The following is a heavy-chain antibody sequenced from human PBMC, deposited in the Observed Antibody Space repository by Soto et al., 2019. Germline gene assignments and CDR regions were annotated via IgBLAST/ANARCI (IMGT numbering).Heavy chain of an antibody. Sequence: SETLSLTCSVSGGSINSNYYYWSWVRQRPGKGLEWLGYIFHTGSTHYNPSFKSRLSISVDTSKDQFSLRLTSMAAADTALYYCARNGITKDYGGNNAFDIWGQGTLVTV. CDR1: GGSINSNYYY. J-gene: IGHJ3*02. D-gene: IGHD4-17*01. CDR3: ARNGITKDYGGNNAFDI. CDR2: IFHTGST. V-gene: IGHV4-31*03.